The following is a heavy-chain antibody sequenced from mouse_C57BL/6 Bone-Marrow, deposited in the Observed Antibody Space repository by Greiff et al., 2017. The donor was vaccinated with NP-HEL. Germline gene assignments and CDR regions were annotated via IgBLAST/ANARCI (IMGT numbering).Heavy chain of an antibody. CDR3: ARMDYYGSSSYWYFDV. CDR1: GYTFTSYG. Sequence: QVQLQQSGAELARPGASVKLSCKASGYTFTSYGISWVKQRTGQGLEWIGELYPRSGNTNYNEKFKGKATLTAAKSSSTAYMELRSLTSADSAVYFCARMDYYGSSSYWYFDVWCSGTTVTVSS. D-gene: IGHD1-1*01. CDR2: LYPRSGNT. V-gene: IGHV1-81*01. J-gene: IGHJ1*01.